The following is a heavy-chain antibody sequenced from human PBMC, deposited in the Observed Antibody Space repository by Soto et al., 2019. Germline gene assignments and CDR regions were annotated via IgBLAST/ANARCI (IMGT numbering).Heavy chain of an antibody. CDR2: IYWDDDK. CDR1: GFSLSRTRVA. V-gene: IGHV2-5*02. J-gene: IGHJ4*02. Sequence: QITLKESGPTLVKPTQPLTLTCTFSGFSLSRTRVAVGWIRQPPGKALEWLALIYWDDDKRYSPFLKSRLTITKDTSKNQVVLTMTNMDPVDTATYYCAHSVVAGLGYYFDYWGQGTLVTVSS. D-gene: IGHD6-19*01. CDR3: AHSVVAGLGYYFDY.